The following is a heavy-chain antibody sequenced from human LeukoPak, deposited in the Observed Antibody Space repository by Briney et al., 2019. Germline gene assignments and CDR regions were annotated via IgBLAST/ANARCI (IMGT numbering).Heavy chain of an antibody. CDR3: AKAGRYSGSYESGYYFDY. CDR2: ISWNSGSI. CDR1: GFTFDDYA. Sequence: PGGSLRLSCAASGFTFDDYAMHWVRQAPGKGLEWVSGISWNSGSIGYADSVKGRFTISRDNAKNSLYLQMNSLRAEDTALYYCAKAGRYSGSYESGYYFDYWGQGTLVTVSS. V-gene: IGHV3-9*01. D-gene: IGHD1-26*01. J-gene: IGHJ4*02.